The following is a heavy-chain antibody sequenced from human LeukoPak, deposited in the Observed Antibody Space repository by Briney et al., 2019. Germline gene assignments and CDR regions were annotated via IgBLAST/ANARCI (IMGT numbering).Heavy chain of an antibody. CDR1: GFTFSNYW. CDR2: IKSDGSTT. J-gene: IGHJ4*02. D-gene: IGHD6-19*01. Sequence: GGSLRLSCAASGFTFSNYWMHWVRQAPGKGLVWVSRIKSDGSTTTYADSVKGRFTISRDNAKSTLYLQMNSLRTEDTAVYYCVRLADPGYWGQGTLVTVSS. CDR3: VRLADPGY. V-gene: IGHV3-74*01.